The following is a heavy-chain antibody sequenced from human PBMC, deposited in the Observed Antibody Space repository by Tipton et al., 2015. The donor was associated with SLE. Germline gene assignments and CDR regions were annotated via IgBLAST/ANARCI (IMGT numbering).Heavy chain of an antibody. CDR2: INHSGST. CDR3: ARHNGVNLFDY. D-gene: IGHD2-8*01. V-gene: IGHV4-34*01. CDR1: GGSISSYY. J-gene: IGHJ4*02. Sequence: LSLTCTVSGGSISSYYWSWIRQPTGKGLEWIGEINHSGSTYYNPSLKSRVTISADTSKNQFSLKLSSVKAADTAVYYCARHNGVNLFDYWGQGTLVTVSS.